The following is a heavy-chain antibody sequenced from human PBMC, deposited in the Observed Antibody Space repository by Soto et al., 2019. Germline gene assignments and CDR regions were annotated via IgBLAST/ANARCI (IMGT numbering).Heavy chain of an antibody. CDR2: INAGNGNT. CDR3: ARDDLIVWQQLGSGSYAFDI. J-gene: IGHJ3*02. D-gene: IGHD6-13*01. V-gene: IGHV1-3*01. Sequence: ASVKVSCKASGYTFTSYAMHWVRQAPGQRLEWMGWINAGNGNTKYSQKFQGRVTITRDTSASTAYMELSSLRSEDTAVYYCARDDLIVWQQLGSGSYAFDIWGQGTMVTVSS. CDR1: GYTFTSYA.